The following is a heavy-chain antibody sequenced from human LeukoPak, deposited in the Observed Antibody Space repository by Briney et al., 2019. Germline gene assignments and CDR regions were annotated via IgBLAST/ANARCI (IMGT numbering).Heavy chain of an antibody. CDR3: ARSASGSYHRAGRNFYYYYYMDV. CDR2: ISYDGSNK. D-gene: IGHD3-10*01. V-gene: IGHV3-30*03. CDR1: GFTFSSNG. Sequence: GRSLRLSCAASGFTFSSNGMHWVRQAPGKGLEWVGVISYDGSNKYYADSVKGRFTISRDNSKNTLYLQMNSLRAEDTAVYYCARSASGSYHRAGRNFYYYYYMDVWGKGTTVTVSS. J-gene: IGHJ6*03.